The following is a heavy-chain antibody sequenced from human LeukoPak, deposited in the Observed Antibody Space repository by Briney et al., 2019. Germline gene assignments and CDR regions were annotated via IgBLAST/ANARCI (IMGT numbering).Heavy chain of an antibody. CDR1: GGSISSGGYY. Sequence: SETLSLTCTVSGGSISSGGYYWSWIRQHPGKGLEWIGYIYYSGSTYYNPSLKSRVTISVDTSKNQFSLKLSSVTAADTAVYYCARVAASSDGDYARYYYFDYWGQGTLVTVS. CDR2: IYYSGST. V-gene: IGHV4-31*03. CDR3: ARVAASSDGDYARYYYFDY. D-gene: IGHD4-17*01. J-gene: IGHJ4*02.